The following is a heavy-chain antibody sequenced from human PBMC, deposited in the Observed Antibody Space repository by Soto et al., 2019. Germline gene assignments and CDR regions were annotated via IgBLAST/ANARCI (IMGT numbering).Heavy chain of an antibody. CDR1: GFTFDDYD. J-gene: IGHJ4*02. CDR2: ISWNCNKR. CDR3: AKGSIYSSGYYVFDA. Sequence: EVQLVESGGGLVQPGRSLRLSCTASGFTFDDYDMHWVRQAPGKGPEWVSGISWNCNKRGYMDSARARFTVSRDNKNNSLFLEMNSLRPEDTALYYCAKGSIYSSGYYVFDAWGQGTLVTVSS. V-gene: IGHV3-9*01. D-gene: IGHD6-19*01.